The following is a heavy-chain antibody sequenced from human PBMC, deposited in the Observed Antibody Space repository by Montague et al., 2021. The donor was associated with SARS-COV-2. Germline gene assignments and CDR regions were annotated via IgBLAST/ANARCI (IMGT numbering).Heavy chain of an antibody. Sequence: SETLSLTCSVSGGSFDSDNFFWGWIRQPPGKRLEWIGVISNGGRTFDNPSLKSRVTISVHTSRNQLSLNVKSVTAADTAVYYCARHRRYDVVTYYPDYWGQGTLATVSS. CDR3: ARHRRYDVVTYYPDY. CDR1: GGSFDSDNFF. V-gene: IGHV4-39*01. D-gene: IGHD3-9*01. CDR2: ISNGGRT. J-gene: IGHJ4*02.